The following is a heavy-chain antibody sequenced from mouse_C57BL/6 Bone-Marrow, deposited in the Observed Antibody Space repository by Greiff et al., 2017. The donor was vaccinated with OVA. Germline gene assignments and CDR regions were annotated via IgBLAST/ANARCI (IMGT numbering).Heavy chain of an antibody. CDR3: TGHSPRYYFDY. J-gene: IGHJ2*01. V-gene: IGHV5-9-1*02. Sequence: EVKLVESGEGLVKPGGSLKLSCAASGFTFSSYAMSWVRQTPEKRLEWVAYISSGGDYIYYAATVKGRFTISRDNARNTLYLQMSSLKSEDTAMYYCTGHSPRYYFDYWGQGTTLTVSS. CDR2: ISSGGDYI. CDR1: GFTFSSYA.